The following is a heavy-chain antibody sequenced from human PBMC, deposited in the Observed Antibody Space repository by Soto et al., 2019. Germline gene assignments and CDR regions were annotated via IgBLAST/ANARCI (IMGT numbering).Heavy chain of an antibody. CDR3: ASLGYYDFWSGYSLFGYYGMDV. CDR1: GGSISSGGYY. V-gene: IGHV4-61*02. D-gene: IGHD3-3*01. Sequence: PSETLSLTCTVSGGSISSGGYYWSWIRQPAGKGLEWIGRIYTSGSTNYNPSLKSRVTMSVDTSKNQFSLKLSSVTAADTAVYYCASLGYYDFWSGYSLFGYYGMDVWGQGTTVTVSS. J-gene: IGHJ6*02. CDR2: IYTSGST.